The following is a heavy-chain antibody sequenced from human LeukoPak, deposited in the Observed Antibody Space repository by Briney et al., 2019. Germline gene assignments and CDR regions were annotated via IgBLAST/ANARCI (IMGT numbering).Heavy chain of an antibody. CDR2: IYHTGST. Sequence: PSETLSLTCGVSRYSILRGYYWAWIRQPPGKGLEWIGTIYHTGSTYYNPSLESRVTISVDTSKNEFSLNLTSVTAAGTAVYYCARAGWIITSGIDYWGQGALVTVSS. J-gene: IGHJ4*02. V-gene: IGHV4-38-2*01. D-gene: IGHD3-10*01. CDR3: ARAGWIITSGIDY. CDR1: RYSILRGYY.